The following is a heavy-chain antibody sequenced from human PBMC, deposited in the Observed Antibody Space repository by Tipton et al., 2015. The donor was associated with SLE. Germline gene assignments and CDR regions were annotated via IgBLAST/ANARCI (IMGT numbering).Heavy chain of an antibody. CDR2: INHSGST. Sequence: TLSLTCAVYGGSFSGYYWSWIRQPPGKGLEWIGEINHSGSTNYNPSLKSRVTTSVDTSKKHFSLKLSSVTAADTAVYYCARVAPTEVFDYWGQGTLVTVSS. CDR3: ARVAPTEVFDY. D-gene: IGHD1-1*01. CDR1: GGSFSGYY. V-gene: IGHV4-34*01. J-gene: IGHJ4*02.